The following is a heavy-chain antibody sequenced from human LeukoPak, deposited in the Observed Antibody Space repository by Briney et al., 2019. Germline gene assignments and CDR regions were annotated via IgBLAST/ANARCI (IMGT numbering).Heavy chain of an antibody. V-gene: IGHV1-18*01. CDR2: ISAYNGNT. D-gene: IGHD3-9*01. Sequence: ASVKVSCKASGYTFTSYGISWVRQAPGQGLEWMGWISAYNGNTNYAQKLQGRVTMTTDTSTSTAYMELGSLRSDDTAVYYCARGPELRYFDWHYYYYGMDVWGQGTTVTVSS. CDR1: GYTFTSYG. J-gene: IGHJ6*02. CDR3: ARGPELRYFDWHYYYYGMDV.